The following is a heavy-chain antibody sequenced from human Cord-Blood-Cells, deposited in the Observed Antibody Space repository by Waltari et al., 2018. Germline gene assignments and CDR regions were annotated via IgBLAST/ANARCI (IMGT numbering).Heavy chain of an antibody. J-gene: IGHJ4*02. CDR1: GFPFSSYA. D-gene: IGHD1-26*01. CDR3: AKVGATRSLDY. V-gene: IGHV3-23*01. CDR2: ISGSGGSK. Sequence: EVQLLESGGGLVQPGGSLMLPCAASGFPFSSYAMSWVRQAPGKGLEWVSAISGSGGSKYYADSVKGRFTISRDNSKNTLYLQMNSLRAEDTAVYYCAKVGATRSLDYWGQGTLVTVSS.